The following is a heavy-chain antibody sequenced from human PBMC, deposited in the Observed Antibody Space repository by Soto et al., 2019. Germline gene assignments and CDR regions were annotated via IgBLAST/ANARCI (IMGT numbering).Heavy chain of an antibody. V-gene: IGHV4-31*03. CDR2: IYYSGST. Sequence: LSLTCTVSGGSISSGGYYWSWIRQHPGKGLEWIGYIYYSGSTYYNPSLKSRVTISVDTSKNQFSLKLSSVTAADTAVYYCASLYSSSSSWFDPWGQGTLVTVSS. J-gene: IGHJ5*02. CDR1: GGSISSGGYY. D-gene: IGHD6-6*01. CDR3: ASLYSSSSSWFDP.